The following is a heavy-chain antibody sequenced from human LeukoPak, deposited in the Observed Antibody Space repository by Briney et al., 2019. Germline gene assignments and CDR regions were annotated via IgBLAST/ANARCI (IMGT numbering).Heavy chain of an antibody. D-gene: IGHD5-24*01. CDR3: AKDGSRWLQLNAFDI. CDR1: GFTFSGSA. J-gene: IGHJ3*02. V-gene: IGHV3-73*01. Sequence: GGSLRLSCAASGFTFSGSAMHWVRQASGKGLEWVGRIRSKANSYATAYAASVKGRFTISRDDSKNTAYLQMNSLKTEDTAVYYCAKDGSRWLQLNAFDIWGQGTMVTVSS. CDR2: IRSKANSYAT.